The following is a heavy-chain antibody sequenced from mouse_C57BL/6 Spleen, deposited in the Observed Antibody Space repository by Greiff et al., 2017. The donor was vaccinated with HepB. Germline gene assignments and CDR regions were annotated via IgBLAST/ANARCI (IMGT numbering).Heavy chain of an antibody. CDR2: IYPGDGDT. CDR1: GYAFSSYW. CDR3: ARERDYDGFDY. J-gene: IGHJ2*01. Sequence: QVQLQQSGAELVKPGASVKISCKASGYAFSSYWMNWVKQRPGKGLEWIGQIYPGDGDTNYNGKFKGKATLTADKSSSTAYMQLSSLTSEDSAVYFCARERDYDGFDYWGQGTTLTVSS. D-gene: IGHD2-4*01. V-gene: IGHV1-80*01.